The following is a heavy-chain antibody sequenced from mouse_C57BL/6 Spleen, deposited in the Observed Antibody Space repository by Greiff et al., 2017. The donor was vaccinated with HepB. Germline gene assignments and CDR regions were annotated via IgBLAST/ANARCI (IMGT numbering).Heavy chain of an antibody. CDR1: GYTFTSYW. D-gene: IGHD1-1*01. CDR3: ARSAYYYGSSPPDWYFDV. V-gene: IGHV1-59*01. J-gene: IGHJ1*03. Sequence: QVQLQQPGAELVRPGTSVKLSCKASGYTFTSYWMHWVKQRPGQGLEWIGVIDPSDSYTNYNQKFKGKATLTVDTSSSTAYMQLSSLTSEDSAVYYGARSAYYYGSSPPDWYFDVWGTGTTVTVSS. CDR2: IDPSDSYT.